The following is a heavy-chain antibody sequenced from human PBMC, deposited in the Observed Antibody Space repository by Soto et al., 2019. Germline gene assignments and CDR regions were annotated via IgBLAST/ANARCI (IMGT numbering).Heavy chain of an antibody. V-gene: IGHV4-34*01. J-gene: IGHJ1*01. Sequence: QVQLQQWGAGLLKPSETLSLTCAVYGGSFSGYYWSWIRQPPGKGLEWIGEINHSGSTNYNPSLKSRVTLSVDTSQNQFPLKLGSVAAAGQAVYYCAGGQGRTGRARYFQHWGQGTLVTVSS. CDR2: INHSGST. CDR3: AGGQGRTGRARYFQH. CDR1: GGSFSGYY.